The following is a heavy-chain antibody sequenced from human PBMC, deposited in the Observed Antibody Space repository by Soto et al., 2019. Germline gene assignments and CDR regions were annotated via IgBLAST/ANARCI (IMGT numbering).Heavy chain of an antibody. CDR2: IWYDGSNK. V-gene: IGHV3-33*01. J-gene: IGHJ4*02. CDR3: ARESYYYDSSGPGEFDY. D-gene: IGHD3-22*01. Sequence: GGSLRLSCAASGFTFSISGMPWVRQAPGKGLEWVAVIWYDGSNKYYADSVKGRFTISRDNSKNTLYLQVNSLRAEDTAVYYCARESYYYDSSGPGEFDYWGQGTLVTVSS. CDR1: GFTFSISG.